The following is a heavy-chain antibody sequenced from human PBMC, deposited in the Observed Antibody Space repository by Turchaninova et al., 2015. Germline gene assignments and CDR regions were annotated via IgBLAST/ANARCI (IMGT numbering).Heavy chain of an antibody. CDR2: IYPGDSDT. Sequence: EVQLVQSGTGVHLGRKGKKPGMSLKNSCKGSGYRFTRDWIGWGRQKPGKGLEWMGIIYPGDSDTRYSPSFQGQVTISADKSISTAYLQWSSLKASDTAIYYCARARALDVWGQGTTVTVSS. CDR3: ARARALDV. CDR1: GYRFTRDW. J-gene: IGHJ6*02. V-gene: IGHV5-51*01.